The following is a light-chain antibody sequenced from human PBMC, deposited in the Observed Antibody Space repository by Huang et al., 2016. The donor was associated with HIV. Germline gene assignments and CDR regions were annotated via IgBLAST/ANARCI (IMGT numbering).Light chain of an antibody. CDR3: QHYSNWPPLT. J-gene: IGKJ4*01. Sequence: IILTQSPATLSVSPGEGATLSCRASQSIGTNLAWYQQGPGQDPRLLVVGASTRATGVPGGFSGSGYVTQFNLTRSSLQSEDFATYYCQHYSNWPPLTFGGGTKVDI. CDR1: QSIGTN. V-gene: IGKV3-15*01. CDR2: GAS.